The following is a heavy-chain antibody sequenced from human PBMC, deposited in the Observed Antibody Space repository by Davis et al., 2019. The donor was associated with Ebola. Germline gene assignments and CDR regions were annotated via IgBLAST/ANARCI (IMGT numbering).Heavy chain of an antibody. CDR3: AKDRVAAAGTPLDS. J-gene: IGHJ4*02. CDR2: IPGSGYTK. CDR1: GFNFKNYG. Sequence: GESLKISCAASGFNFKNYGMTWVRQVPGKGLEWVSSIPGSGYTKYYADSLKARFTISRDSSTNTLYLHMNSLRLEDTAIYYCAKDRVAAAGTPLDSWGQGTLVTVSS. V-gene: IGHV3-23*01. D-gene: IGHD6-13*01.